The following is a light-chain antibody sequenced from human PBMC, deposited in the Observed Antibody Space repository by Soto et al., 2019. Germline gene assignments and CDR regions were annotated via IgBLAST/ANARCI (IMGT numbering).Light chain of an antibody. CDR1: SSDVGGYTY. V-gene: IGLV2-14*01. J-gene: IGLJ1*01. CDR2: EVN. CDR3: SSYTSSSTLYV. Sequence: QSALTQRASVSGSPRQSITISCTGASSDVGGYTYVSWYQQHPGKAPKLMIYEVNNRPSGVSHRFSGSKSGNTASLTISGLQAEDEADYYCSSYTSSSTLYVFGTGTKVTVL.